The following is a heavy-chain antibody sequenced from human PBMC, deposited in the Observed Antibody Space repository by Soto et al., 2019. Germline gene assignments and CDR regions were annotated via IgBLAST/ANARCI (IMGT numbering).Heavy chain of an antibody. D-gene: IGHD3-22*01. V-gene: IGHV3-74*01. CDR2: INGDGETA. CDR1: GFTFSSYW. CDR3: ARPRYDGSGTPFDH. Sequence: EVQLVESGGGVVQPGGSLRLSCAASGFTFSSYWMHWVRQAPGQGLVWVSGINGDGETATYADSVRGRFIISRDNAKNIMYLQMNSLTAEDTAVYYCARPRYDGSGTPFDHWGQGSLVTVSS. J-gene: IGHJ4*02.